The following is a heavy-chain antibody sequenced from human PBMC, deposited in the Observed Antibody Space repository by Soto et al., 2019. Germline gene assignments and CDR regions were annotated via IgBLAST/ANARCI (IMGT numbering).Heavy chain of an antibody. Sequence: QVQLVQSGAEVKKPGASVKVSCKASGYTFTSYDINWVRQATGQGLEWMGWMNPNSGNTGYPQKFQGRLPMTRNTSISTAYMELSSLRFEDTAVYYCARSPPRVDRNDYAGGWFDPWGQGTLVTVSS. CDR3: ARSPPRVDRNDYAGGWFDP. CDR2: MNPNSGNT. D-gene: IGHD4-17*01. J-gene: IGHJ5*02. V-gene: IGHV1-8*01. CDR1: GYTFTSYD.